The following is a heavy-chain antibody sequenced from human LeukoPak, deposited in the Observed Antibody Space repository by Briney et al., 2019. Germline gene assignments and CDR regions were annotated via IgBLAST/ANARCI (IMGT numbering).Heavy chain of an antibody. V-gene: IGHV4-39*07. CDR2: IYYSGGT. CDR3: ARVFRFSYFDY. J-gene: IGHJ4*02. D-gene: IGHD3-3*01. CDR1: GGSISSSSYY. Sequence: SETLSLTCTVSGGSISSSSYYWGWIRQPPGKGLEWIGSIYYSGGTYYNPSLKSRVTMSLDTSKNQFSLRLRSVTAADTAFYYCARVFRFSYFDYWGQGALITVS.